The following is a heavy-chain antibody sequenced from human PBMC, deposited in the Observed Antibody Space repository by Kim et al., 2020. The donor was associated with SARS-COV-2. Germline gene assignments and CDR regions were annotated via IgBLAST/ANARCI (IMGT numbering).Heavy chain of an antibody. CDR2: INPSGGST. V-gene: IGHV1-46*01. CDR1: GYTFTSYY. J-gene: IGHJ5*02. D-gene: IGHD2-2*01. CDR3: ARGYCSSTSCLYNWFDP. Sequence: ASVKVSCKASGYTFTSYYMHWVRQAPGQGLEWMGIINPSGGSTSYAQKFQGRVTMTRDTSTSTVYMELSSLRSEDTAVYYCARGYCSSTSCLYNWFDPWGQGTLVTVSS.